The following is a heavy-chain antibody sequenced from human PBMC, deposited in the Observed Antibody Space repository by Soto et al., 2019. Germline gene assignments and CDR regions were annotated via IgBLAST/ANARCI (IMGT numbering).Heavy chain of an antibody. CDR2: IYHSGST. D-gene: IGHD3-10*01. CDR1: GGSISSSNW. V-gene: IGHV4-4*02. CDR3: ARKVITMVRGVIIMRNWFDP. J-gene: IGHJ5*02. Sequence: SETLSLTCAVSGGSISSSNWWSWVRQPPGKGMEWIGEIYHSGSTNYNPSLKSRVTISVDKSKNQFSLKLSSVTAADTAVYYCARKVITMVRGVIIMRNWFDPWGQGTLVTVS.